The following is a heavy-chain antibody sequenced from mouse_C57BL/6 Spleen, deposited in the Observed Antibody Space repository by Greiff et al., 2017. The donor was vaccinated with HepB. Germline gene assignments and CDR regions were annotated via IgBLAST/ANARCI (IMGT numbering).Heavy chain of an antibody. Sequence: VQLQRSGAELVKPGASVKLSCKASGYTFTEYTIHWVKQRSGQGLEWIGWFYPGSGSIKYTEKFKDKATLTADKSSSTVYMELSRLTSEDSAVYFCARHSNYYGSSYWYFDVWGTGTTVTVSS. CDR3: ARHSNYYGSSYWYFDV. CDR1: GYTFTEYT. D-gene: IGHD1-1*01. J-gene: IGHJ1*03. V-gene: IGHV1-62-2*01. CDR2: FYPGSGSI.